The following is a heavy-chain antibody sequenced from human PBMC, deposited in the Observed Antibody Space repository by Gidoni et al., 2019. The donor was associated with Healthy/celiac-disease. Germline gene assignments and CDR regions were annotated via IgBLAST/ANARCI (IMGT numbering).Heavy chain of an antibody. V-gene: IGHV3-74*01. CDR2: INSDGSST. Sequence: CYWMHWVRQAPGKGLVWVSRINSDGSSTSYADSVKGRFTISRDNAKNTLYLQMNSLRAEDTAVYYCARGKQQLVELDYYYYMDVWGKGTTVTVSS. CDR1: CYW. D-gene: IGHD6-6*01. CDR3: ARGKQQLVELDYYYYMDV. J-gene: IGHJ6*03.